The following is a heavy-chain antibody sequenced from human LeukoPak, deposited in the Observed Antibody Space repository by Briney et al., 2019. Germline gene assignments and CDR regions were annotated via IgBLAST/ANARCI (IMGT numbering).Heavy chain of an antibody. CDR1: GFTFSSYW. Sequence: GGSLRLSCAASGFTFSSYWMSWVRQAPGKGLELVAYIKQDGSETYYIDSVKGRFTISRDNAKNSLYLQMNSRRAENTAVYYGAGRTYYDLWSGYSPFDYWGQGTLVTVSS. CDR2: IKQDGSET. V-gene: IGHV3-7*01. D-gene: IGHD3-3*01. CDR3: AGRTYYDLWSGYSPFDY. J-gene: IGHJ4*02.